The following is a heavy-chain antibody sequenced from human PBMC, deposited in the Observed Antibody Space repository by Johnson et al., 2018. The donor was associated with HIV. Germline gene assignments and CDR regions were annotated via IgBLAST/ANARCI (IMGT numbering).Heavy chain of an antibody. CDR3: MTDILTGYYNPDGFDI. CDR1: GFTFRNAW. J-gene: IGHJ3*02. D-gene: IGHD3-9*01. V-gene: IGHV3-33*08. Sequence: HVQLVESGGALVKPGGSLRLSCAASGFTFRNAWMRWVRQAPGKGLEWVAVIWYDGRNKYYADSVKGRFTISRDNSKNTLYLQMSCLRVEDTAVYYCMTDILTGYYNPDGFDIWGQGTMVTVS. CDR2: IWYDGRNK.